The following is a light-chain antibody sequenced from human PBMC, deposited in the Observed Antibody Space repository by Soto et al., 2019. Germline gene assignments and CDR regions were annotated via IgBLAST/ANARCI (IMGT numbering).Light chain of an antibody. CDR3: QQYHNWPWT. V-gene: IGKV3-15*01. CDR2: GAS. CDR1: QSVSTN. Sequence: ETVMTQSPATLSVSPGERATLSCRASQSVSTNLAWYQHKPGQAPRLLIYGASTGATGIPARFSGSGSGTEFTLTISSLQSEDFAVYYCQQYHNWPWTFGQGTEVEIK. J-gene: IGKJ1*01.